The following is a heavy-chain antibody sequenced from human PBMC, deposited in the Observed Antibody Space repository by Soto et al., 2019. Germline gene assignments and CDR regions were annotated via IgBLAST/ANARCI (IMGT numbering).Heavy chain of an antibody. V-gene: IGHV4-61*08. CDR3: AREIHTYYHDSSGRGPFDY. Sequence: PSETLSLTCTVSGGSISSGGYYCSWIRQPPGKGLAWIGYIYYSVSPNYNPSLKIRVTISVDTSKNQFSLKLSSVTAADTAVYYCAREIHTYYHDSSGRGPFDYWGQGTRVTVSS. CDR1: GGSISSGGYY. D-gene: IGHD3-22*01. J-gene: IGHJ4*02. CDR2: IYYSVSP.